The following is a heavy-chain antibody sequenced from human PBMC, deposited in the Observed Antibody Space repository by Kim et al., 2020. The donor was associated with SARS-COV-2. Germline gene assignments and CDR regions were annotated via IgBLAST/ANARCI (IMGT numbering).Heavy chain of an antibody. J-gene: IGHJ5*02. CDR3: AKDTQPYAYGLLDP. V-gene: IGHV3-9*01. CDR2: ISWNSGHM. D-gene: IGHD3-16*01. Sequence: GGSLRLSCTISGFTFDDYAIHCVRQVPGKGLEWVSSISWNSGHMKDADSVKGRFTISRDDAKASLNLQMNSLRAGDTAFYFCAKDTQPYAYGLLDPWGQGTLLTVSS. CDR1: GFTFDDYA.